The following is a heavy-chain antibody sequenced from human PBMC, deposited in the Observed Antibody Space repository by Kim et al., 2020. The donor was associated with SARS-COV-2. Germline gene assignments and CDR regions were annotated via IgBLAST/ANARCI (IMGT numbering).Heavy chain of an antibody. CDR2: ISYDGSNK. J-gene: IGHJ4*02. D-gene: IGHD7-27*01. CDR1: GFTFSIYG. V-gene: IGHV3-30*18. CDR3: AKDLVTELGPFDY. Sequence: GGSLRLSCAASGFTFSIYGMHWVRQAPGKGLEWVAVISYDGSNKYYADSVKGRFTISRDNSKNTLYLQMNSLRAGDSAVYYCAKDLVTELGPFDYWGQGT.